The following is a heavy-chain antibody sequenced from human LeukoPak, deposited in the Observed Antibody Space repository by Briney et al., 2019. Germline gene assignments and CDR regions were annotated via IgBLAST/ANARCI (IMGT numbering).Heavy chain of an antibody. Sequence: SETLSLTCTVSGVSISSGGYYWSWIRQHPGKGLEWIGYIYYSGSTYYNPSLKSRVTISVDTSKNQFSLKLSSVTAADTAVYYCARVTGDYGDYESWGQGTLVTVSS. D-gene: IGHD4-17*01. CDR3: ARVTGDYGDYES. J-gene: IGHJ4*02. CDR2: IYYSGST. V-gene: IGHV4-31*03. CDR1: GVSISSGGYY.